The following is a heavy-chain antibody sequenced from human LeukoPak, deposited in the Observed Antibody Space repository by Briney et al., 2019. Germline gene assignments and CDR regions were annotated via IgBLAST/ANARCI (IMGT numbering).Heavy chain of an antibody. Sequence: SETLSLTCAVYSGSFSGYYWSWIRQHPGKGLEWIGYIYYSGSTYYNPSLKSRVTISVDTSKNQFSLKLSSVTAADTAVYYCARGHCSSTSCYWYFDLWGRGTLVTVSS. CDR2: IYYSGST. CDR3: ARGHCSSTSCYWYFDL. J-gene: IGHJ2*01. CDR1: SGSFSGYY. D-gene: IGHD2-2*01. V-gene: IGHV4-31*11.